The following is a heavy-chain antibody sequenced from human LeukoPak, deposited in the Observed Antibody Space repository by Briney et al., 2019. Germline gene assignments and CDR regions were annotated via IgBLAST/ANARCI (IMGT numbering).Heavy chain of an antibody. D-gene: IGHD2-2*01. CDR2: IWYDGSNK. V-gene: IGHV3-33*08. CDR1: GFTFSSYA. CDR3: ARVVGYCSSTSCSDY. Sequence: GGSLRLSCTASGFTFSSYAMHWVRQAPGKGLEWVAVIWYDGSNKYYADSVKGRFTISRDNSKNTLYLQMNIPSAEDTAVYYCARVVGYCSSTSCSDYWGQGTLVTVSS. J-gene: IGHJ4*02.